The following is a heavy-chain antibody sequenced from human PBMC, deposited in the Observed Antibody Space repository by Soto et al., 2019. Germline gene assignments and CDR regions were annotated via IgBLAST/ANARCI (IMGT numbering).Heavy chain of an antibody. J-gene: IGHJ6*02. CDR3: ARVPRGVYYGMDV. V-gene: IGHV1-2*04. CDR1: GYTFTDYY. CDR2: INPNSGTT. D-gene: IGHD3-10*01. Sequence: QVQLVQSGAEVKKPGASVKVSCKASGYTFTDYYMHWVRQAPGQRLEWMGWINPNSGTTNYAQKFQGWVTMTRDTSITTVYMEVSRLRSDDTAVYYCARVPRGVYYGMDVWGPGTTVTVSS.